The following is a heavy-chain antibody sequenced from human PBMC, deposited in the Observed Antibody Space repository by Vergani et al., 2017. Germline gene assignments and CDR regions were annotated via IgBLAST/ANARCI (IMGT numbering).Heavy chain of an antibody. D-gene: IGHD3-3*01. J-gene: IGHJ5*02. Sequence: EVELVESGGGLVQPGGSLRLSCAASGFTFNEYWMHWARQVPGKGLVWVSGMNGDGDTISYADSVKGRFTISRDNAKNTLFLQMNSLRAEDTAVYYCARARKVRFGVVCENWFDTWGQGTLVTVSS. CDR2: MNGDGDTI. CDR1: GFTFNEYW. V-gene: IGHV3-74*01. CDR3: ARARKVRFGVVCENWFDT.